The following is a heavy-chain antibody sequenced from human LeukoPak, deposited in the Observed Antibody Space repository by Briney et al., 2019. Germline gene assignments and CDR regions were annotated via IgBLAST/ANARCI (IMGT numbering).Heavy chain of an antibody. CDR1: GFTFSSYA. Sequence: PGGSLRLSCAASGFTFSSYAMSWVRQAPGKGLEWVSAIWGGGGSTYYADSVKGRFTISRDNSKNTLYLQMNSLRAEDTAVYYCAKALREVRYYYDSSGYYREDYWGQGTLVTVSS. V-gene: IGHV3-23*01. CDR2: IWGGGGST. CDR3: AKALREVRYYYDSSGYYREDY. D-gene: IGHD3-22*01. J-gene: IGHJ4*02.